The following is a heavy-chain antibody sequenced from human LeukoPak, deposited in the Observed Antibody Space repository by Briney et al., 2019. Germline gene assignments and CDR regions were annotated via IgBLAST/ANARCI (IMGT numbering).Heavy chain of an antibody. CDR1: GGSISSYY. J-gene: IGHJ4*02. Sequence: SETLSLTCTVSGGSISSYYWSWIRKPPGKGLEWIGNIYYSGSTNYNPSLKGRVTISVDTSKTQLSLKLSSVTAADTAVYYCAREMNYYDSTGYYLHYLDYWGQGTLVTVSS. V-gene: IGHV4-59*01. D-gene: IGHD3-22*01. CDR3: AREMNYYDSTGYYLHYLDY. CDR2: IYYSGST.